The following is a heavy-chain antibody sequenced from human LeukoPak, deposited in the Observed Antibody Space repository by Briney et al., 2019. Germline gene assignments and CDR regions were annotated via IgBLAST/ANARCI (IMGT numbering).Heavy chain of an antibody. J-gene: IGHJ5*02. CDR1: GASISRTTYY. D-gene: IGHD4-17*01. Sequence: SETLSLTCSVSGASISRTTYYWGWIRQPPGKGLEWIGSVFHTGTAYYNPSLRSRVTLSVDTSKNQFSLKMSSVTAADTAVYYCTKNDVGDYGTWGQGTLVAVSS. V-gene: IGHV4-39*01. CDR2: VFHTGTA. CDR3: TKNDVGDYGT.